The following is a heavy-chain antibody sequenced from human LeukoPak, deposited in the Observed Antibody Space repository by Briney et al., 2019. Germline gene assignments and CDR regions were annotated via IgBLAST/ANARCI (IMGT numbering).Heavy chain of an antibody. D-gene: IGHD3-3*01. CDR1: GYSFTSYW. CDR3: ARHGQYYDFWSGYYLFDP. Sequence: GESLKISCKGSGYSFTSYWIGWVRQMPGKGLDWMGIIYPGDSDTRYSPSFQGQVTISADKSISTAYLQWSSLKASDTAMYYCARHGQYYDFWSGYYLFDPWGQGTLVTVSS. V-gene: IGHV5-51*01. CDR2: IYPGDSDT. J-gene: IGHJ5*02.